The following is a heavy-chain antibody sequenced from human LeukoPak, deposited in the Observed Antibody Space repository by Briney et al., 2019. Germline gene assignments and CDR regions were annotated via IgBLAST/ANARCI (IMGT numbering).Heavy chain of an antibody. CDR3: AREGSSGWLYYYYYMDV. J-gene: IGHJ6*03. CDR2: ISGSGSST. V-gene: IGHV3-23*01. CDR1: GFTFSIYD. Sequence: GGSLRLSCAASGFTFSIYDMSWVRQAPGKGLEWVSGISGSGSSTYYADSVKGRFTISRDNAKNSLYLQMNSLRAEDTAVYYCAREGSSGWLYYYYYMDVWGKGTTVTISS. D-gene: IGHD6-19*01.